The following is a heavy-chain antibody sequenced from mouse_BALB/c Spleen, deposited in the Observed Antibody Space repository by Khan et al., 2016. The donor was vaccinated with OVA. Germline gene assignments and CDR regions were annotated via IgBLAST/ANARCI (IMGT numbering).Heavy chain of an antibody. CDR3: ARGDYYGTYAMDY. D-gene: IGHD1-1*01. CDR2: IYPGNVNT. Sequence: QVQLKQSGPELVKPGASVRISCKATGSTFTNFYIHWVKQRPGQGLEWIGWIYPGNVNTKYNDNFKGKATLTADKSSSPAYMLLSSLTSEDATVYCSARGDYYGTYAMDYWGQGTSVIVSS. V-gene: IGHV1S56*01. CDR1: GSTFTNFY. J-gene: IGHJ4*01.